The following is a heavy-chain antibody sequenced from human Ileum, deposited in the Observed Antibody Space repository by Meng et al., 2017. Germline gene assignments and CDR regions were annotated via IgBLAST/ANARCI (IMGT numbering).Heavy chain of an antibody. V-gene: IGHV3-35*01. J-gene: IGHJ4*02. CDR3: AEDGSYSVDY. D-gene: IGHD4-23*01. Sequence: EVQQVGAGGGSVQVGGSLTCYCAASCFTINNSLTDWVRQAPGKGLEWVSGVTWYATGTHNADSMKGRSIITKVNTKKTLQRPTKRLRAENTVNYYLAEDGSYSVDYWGQGTLVTVSS. CDR2: VTWYATGT. CDR1: CFTINNSL.